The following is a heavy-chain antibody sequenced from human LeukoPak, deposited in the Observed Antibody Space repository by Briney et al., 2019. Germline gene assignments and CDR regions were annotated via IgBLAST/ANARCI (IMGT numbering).Heavy chain of an antibody. J-gene: IGHJ3*02. CDR1: GFTFSSYA. Sequence: GGSLRLSCAASGFTFSSYAMSWVRQAPGKGLEWVSAISGSGGSTYYADSAKGRFTISRDNSKNTLYLQMNSLRAEDTAVYYCAKDRWELLWNDAFDIWGQGTMVTVSS. D-gene: IGHD1-26*01. CDR2: ISGSGGST. CDR3: AKDRWELLWNDAFDI. V-gene: IGHV3-23*01.